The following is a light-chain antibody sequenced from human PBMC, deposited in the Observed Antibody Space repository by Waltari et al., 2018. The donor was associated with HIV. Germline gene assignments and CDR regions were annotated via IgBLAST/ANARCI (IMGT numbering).Light chain of an antibody. Sequence: QSVLNQPPSASGTTGQRVTISCSGNSSNIGNNYVSWLQQIPRTAPKLFIVMNFRRPSGFPDRFSGSKSGTSASLSISGLRSEDEADYYCAAWDDSLSGPSWVFGGGTKLTVL. CDR2: MNF. V-gene: IGLV1-47*01. CDR3: AAWDDSLSGPSWV. CDR1: SSNIGNNY. J-gene: IGLJ3*02.